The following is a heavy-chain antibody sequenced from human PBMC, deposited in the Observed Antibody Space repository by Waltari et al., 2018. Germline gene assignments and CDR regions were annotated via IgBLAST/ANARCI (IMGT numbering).Heavy chain of an antibody. CDR2: ISPDGGTT. V-gene: IGHV3-64*07. CDR1: GFTFSSYT. D-gene: IGHD1-26*01. J-gene: IGHJ4*02. Sequence: EVQLVESGGGLVQPGGSLRLSCAASGFTFSSYTMHWVRQAPGKGLEYVSAISPDGGTTYYVDSVKARFTISRDNSKNTLYLQMGSLRADDMAMYYCVRHDQYGSYDYRGQGTLVSVSS. CDR3: VRHDQYGSYDY.